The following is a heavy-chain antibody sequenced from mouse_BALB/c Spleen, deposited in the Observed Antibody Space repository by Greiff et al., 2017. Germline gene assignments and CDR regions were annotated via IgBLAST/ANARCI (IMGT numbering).Heavy chain of an antibody. V-gene: IGHV3-8*02. J-gene: IGHJ1*01. CDR1: GDSITSGY. CDR3: ARSNGKSYWYFDV. D-gene: IGHD1-3*01. CDR2: ISYSGST. Sequence: VQLKQSGPSLVKPSQTLSLTCSVTGDSITSGYWNWIRKFPGNKLEYMGYISYSGSTYYNPSLKSRISITRDTSKNQYYLQLNSVTTEDTATYYCARSNGKSYWYFDVWGAGTTVTVSS.